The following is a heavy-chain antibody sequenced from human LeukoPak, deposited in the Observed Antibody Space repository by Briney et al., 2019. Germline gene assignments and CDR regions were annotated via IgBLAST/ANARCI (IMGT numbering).Heavy chain of an antibody. CDR3: AREIEYYGSGSYYIGY. J-gene: IGHJ4*02. CDR2: FYSGGST. CDR1: GFTFSSYW. V-gene: IGHV3-53*01. Sequence: GGSLRLSCAASGFTFSSYWMSWVRQAPGKGLEWVSVFYSGGSTYYADSVKGRFTISRDDSKNTLYLQMNSLRPDDTAVYYCAREIEYYGSGSYYIGYWGQGTLVTVSS. D-gene: IGHD3-10*01.